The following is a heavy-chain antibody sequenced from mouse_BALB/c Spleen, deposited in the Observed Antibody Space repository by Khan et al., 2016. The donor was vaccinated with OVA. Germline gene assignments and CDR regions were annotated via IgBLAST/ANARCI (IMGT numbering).Heavy chain of an antibody. J-gene: IGHJ2*01. Sequence: VKLLESGPGLVAPSQSLSITCTVYGYSLTRYGVHWVRQPPGKGLEWLGLIGAGGSTNYNGALMSRLSISIENSKSLVFLIMNSLQTDDTALYYCSRSKYLARYWGQGTTLTVSS. CDR2: IGAGGST. CDR1: GYSLTRYG. V-gene: IGHV2-9*02. CDR3: SRSKYLARY. D-gene: IGHD3-3*01.